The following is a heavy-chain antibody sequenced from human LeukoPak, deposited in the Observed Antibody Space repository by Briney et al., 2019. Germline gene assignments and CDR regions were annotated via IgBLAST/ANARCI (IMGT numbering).Heavy chain of an antibody. CDR2: ISGSGSDT. CDR3: AVSAGPYYYYYYMDV. CDR1: GFTFNNYA. J-gene: IGHJ6*03. D-gene: IGHD5/OR15-5a*01. Sequence: PGGSLRLPCAASGFTFNNYAMTWVRQAPGKGLEWVSAISGSGSDTYYADSVKGRFTISRDNSKNTFYLQMNSLRAEDTAVYYCAVSAGPYYYYYYMDVWGKGTTVTVSS. V-gene: IGHV3-23*01.